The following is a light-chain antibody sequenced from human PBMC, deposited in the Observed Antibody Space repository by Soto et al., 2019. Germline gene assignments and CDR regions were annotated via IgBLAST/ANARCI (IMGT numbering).Light chain of an antibody. J-gene: IGKJ5*01. V-gene: IGKV1-17*01. CDR1: QGIRND. CDR3: QQYNNWHPIT. Sequence: DIQMTQSPSSLSASVGERVTITCRASQGIRNDLGWYQQNPGKATKLTIYAASSLQSGVPSRFSGGGSGTDFTLTISSLQSEDFASYYCQQYNNWHPITFGQGARLEIK. CDR2: AAS.